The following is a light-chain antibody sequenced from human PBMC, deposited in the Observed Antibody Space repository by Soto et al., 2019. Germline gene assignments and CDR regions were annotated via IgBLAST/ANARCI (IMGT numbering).Light chain of an antibody. Sequence: EIGMTQSPATVSLSPGERATLSCRASPGVSNTLAWYQQRPGQAPRLLIYGASIRAPGIPARFSGGGSGTEFTLTITSLQSEDFAVYYCQQYENCPYSFGQGTKLEIK. CDR1: PGVSNT. CDR3: QQYENCPYS. CDR2: GAS. J-gene: IGKJ2*01. V-gene: IGKV3-15*01.